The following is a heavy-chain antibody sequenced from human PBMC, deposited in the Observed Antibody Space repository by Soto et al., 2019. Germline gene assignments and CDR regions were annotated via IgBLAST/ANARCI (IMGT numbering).Heavy chain of an antibody. CDR3: ATIRRSTFGNIDY. J-gene: IGHJ4*02. CDR2: IYYSGST. Sequence: QLQLQESGPGLVKPSEPLSLTCTVSGGSISSSIYYWGWIRQPPGKGLEWIGSIYYSGSTYYNPSLKSRVTISVDTSKNPFSLNLSSVTAADTAVYYCATIRRSTFGNIDYWGQGTLVTVSS. CDR1: GGSISSSIYY. D-gene: IGHD3-3*01. V-gene: IGHV4-39*01.